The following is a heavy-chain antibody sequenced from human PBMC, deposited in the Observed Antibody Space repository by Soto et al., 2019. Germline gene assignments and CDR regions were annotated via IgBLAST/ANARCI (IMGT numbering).Heavy chain of an antibody. J-gene: IGHJ5*02. D-gene: IGHD2-2*01. V-gene: IGHV1-69*04. Sequence: ASVKVSCKASGGTFSSYTISWVRQAPGQGLEWMGRIIPILGIANYAQKFQGRVTITADKSTSTAYMELSSLRSDDTAVYYCARDHCSSTSCYVTFDPWGQGTLVTAPQ. CDR2: IIPILGIA. CDR3: ARDHCSSTSCYVTFDP. CDR1: GGTFSSYT.